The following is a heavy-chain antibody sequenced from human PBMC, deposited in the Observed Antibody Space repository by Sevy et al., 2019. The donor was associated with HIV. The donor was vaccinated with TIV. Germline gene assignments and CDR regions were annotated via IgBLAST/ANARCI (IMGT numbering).Heavy chain of an antibody. D-gene: IGHD3-16*01. CDR2: ISSSGSYT. CDR3: VGGGYYYYMDV. CDR1: GFTFSGYT. Sequence: GGSLRLSCAASGFTFSGYTMNWVRQAPGKGLEWVSSISSSGSYTYYADSMKGRFTISRDNAKNSLYLQMNSLRAEDTAVYYCVGGGYYYYMDVWGKGTTVTVSS. V-gene: IGHV3-21*01. J-gene: IGHJ6*03.